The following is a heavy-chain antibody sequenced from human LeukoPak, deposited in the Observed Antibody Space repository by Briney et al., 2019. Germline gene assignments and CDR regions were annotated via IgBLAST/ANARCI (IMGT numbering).Heavy chain of an antibody. D-gene: IGHD3-16*01. CDR3: ATLGYREADSGNIDY. CDR2: IIPIFGTA. V-gene: IGHV1-69*13. CDR1: GGTFSSYA. J-gene: IGHJ4*02. Sequence: GASVKVSCKASGGTFSSYAISWVRQAPGQGLEWMGGIIPIFGTANYAQKFQGRVTITADESTSTAYMELSSLRSGDTAVYYCATLGYREADSGNIDYWGQGTLVTVSS.